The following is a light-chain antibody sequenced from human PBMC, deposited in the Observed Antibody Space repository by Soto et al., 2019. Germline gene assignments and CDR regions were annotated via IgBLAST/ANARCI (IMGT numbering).Light chain of an antibody. J-gene: IGKJ1*01. V-gene: IGKV3-20*01. Sequence: IMLTQSPGTLSLTPGERATLSCRASQSVSNNYLAWYQQKPGQAPRLLIYGASNRATGIPDRFSGSGSGTDFTLTISRLEPEDFAVYYCQQYGSSPRTFGQGTKVDIK. CDR3: QQYGSSPRT. CDR1: QSVSNNY. CDR2: GAS.